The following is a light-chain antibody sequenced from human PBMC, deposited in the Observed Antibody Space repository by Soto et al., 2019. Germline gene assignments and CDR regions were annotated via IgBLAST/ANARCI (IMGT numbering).Light chain of an antibody. CDR3: QQYNSYLT. V-gene: IGKV1-5*02. CDR2: DAS. Sequence: DIQMTQSPSTLSAAVGDRVTIICWASRNISTWLAWYQQKPGKAPKLLIYDASRLHSGIPSRFSGGGSGTEFTLTISSLQTDDFATYHCQQYNSYLTFGPGTTVDIK. CDR1: RNISTW. J-gene: IGKJ3*01.